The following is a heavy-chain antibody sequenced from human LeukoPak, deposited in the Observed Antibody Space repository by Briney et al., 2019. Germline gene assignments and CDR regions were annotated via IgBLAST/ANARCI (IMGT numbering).Heavy chain of an antibody. CDR1: GGSFSGYD. V-gene: IGHV4-34*01. D-gene: IGHD3-10*01. Sequence: SETLSLTCAVYGGSFSGYDWSWVRQAPGKGLEWIWEINHSGSTNYNPALESRVTISVATSKNQFSLKLSSVTAAATAVYYCARAYKYYGSGSYLWGQGTLVTVSS. CDR2: INHSGST. CDR3: ARAYKYYGSGSYL. J-gene: IGHJ5*02.